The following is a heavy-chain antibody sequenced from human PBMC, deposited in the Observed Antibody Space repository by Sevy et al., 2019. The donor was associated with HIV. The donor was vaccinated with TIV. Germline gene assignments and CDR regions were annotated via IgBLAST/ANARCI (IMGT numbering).Heavy chain of an antibody. D-gene: IGHD1-26*01. CDR3: ARKSTSYSHFDY. Sequence: GGSLRLSCAASGFTFSFYDMHWVRQATGKGLEWVSGFGIAGDTYYAGSVKGRFTIPRDNPKNSLYLQMNSLRAGDTAVYYCARKSTSYSHFDYWGQGTLVTVSS. CDR1: GFTFSFYD. J-gene: IGHJ4*02. CDR2: FGIAGDT. V-gene: IGHV3-13*01.